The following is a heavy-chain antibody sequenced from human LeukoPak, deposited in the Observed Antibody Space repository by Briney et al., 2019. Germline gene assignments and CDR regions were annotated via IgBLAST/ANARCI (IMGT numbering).Heavy chain of an antibody. Sequence: PGGSLRLSCVASGFTFSSYAMHWVRQAPGKGLEWVAVISYDGSNKYYADSVKGRFTISRDNSKNTLYLQMNSLRAEDTAVYYCARADRLYCSGGSCYGGAFDIWGQGTMVTVSS. CDR2: ISYDGSNK. D-gene: IGHD2-15*01. V-gene: IGHV3-30-3*01. CDR3: ARADRLYCSGGSCYGGAFDI. CDR1: GFTFSSYA. J-gene: IGHJ3*02.